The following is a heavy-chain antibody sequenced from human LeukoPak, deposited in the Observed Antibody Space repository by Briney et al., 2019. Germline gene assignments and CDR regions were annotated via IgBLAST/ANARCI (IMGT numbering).Heavy chain of an antibody. D-gene: IGHD6-19*01. CDR3: TGGGWSTDAFDI. CDR2: ISGSGGST. CDR1: GFTFSNYA. V-gene: IGHV3-23*01. Sequence: GGSLRLSCAASGFTFSNYAMSWVRQAPGKGLEWVSGISGSGGSTNYADSVKGRFTISRDNSKSTLYLQMNSLRAEDTAVYFCTGGGWSTDAFDIWGQGTVVTVSS. J-gene: IGHJ3*02.